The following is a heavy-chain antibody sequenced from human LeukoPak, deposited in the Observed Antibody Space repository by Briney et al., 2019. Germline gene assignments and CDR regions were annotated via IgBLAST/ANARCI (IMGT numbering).Heavy chain of an antibody. V-gene: IGHV3-66*01. D-gene: IGHD2-21*02. Sequence: GGSLRLSCAASGFTVSSNYMSWVRQAPGKGLEWVSVIYSGGSTYYADSVKGRFTISRDNAKNSLYLQMNSLRAEDTAVYYCARAAGEHIVVVTAQFDPWGQGTLVTVSS. CDR3: ARAAGEHIVVVTAQFDP. CDR2: IYSGGST. J-gene: IGHJ5*02. CDR1: GFTVSSNY.